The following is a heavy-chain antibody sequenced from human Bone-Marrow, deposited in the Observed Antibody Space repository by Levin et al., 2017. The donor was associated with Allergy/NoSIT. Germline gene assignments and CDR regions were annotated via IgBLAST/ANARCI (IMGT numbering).Heavy chain of an antibody. CDR1: GFTFSTYE. Sequence: GGSLRLSCVASGFTFSTYEMNWVRQAPGKGLEWVSYISGGSDAIHYADSLKGRFTVSRDNAKNSVYLQMNSLRVEDTALYYCTRGLSGDGDCPDYWGQGTLVTVSS. V-gene: IGHV3-48*03. CDR2: ISGGSDAI. CDR3: TRGLSGDGDCPDY. D-gene: IGHD4-17*01. J-gene: IGHJ4*02.